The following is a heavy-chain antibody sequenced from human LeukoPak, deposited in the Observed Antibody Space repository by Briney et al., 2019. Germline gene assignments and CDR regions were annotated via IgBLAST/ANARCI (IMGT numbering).Heavy chain of an antibody. CDR1: GFTFGDYA. CDR2: IRTKAYGGTT. D-gene: IGHD2-2*01. CDR3: TRDDRYCSRTSCSYFDY. J-gene: IGHJ4*02. Sequence: GGSLRLSCTGSGFTFGDYAMSWFRQAPGKGLEWVGFIRTKAYGGTTEYAASVKGRFTISRDDSKSIAYLQMNSLKTEDTAVYYCTRDDRYCSRTSCSYFDYWGQGTLVTVSS. V-gene: IGHV3-49*03.